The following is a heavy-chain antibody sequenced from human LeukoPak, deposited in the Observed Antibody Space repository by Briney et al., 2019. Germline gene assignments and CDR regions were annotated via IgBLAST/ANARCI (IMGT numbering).Heavy chain of an antibody. V-gene: IGHV3-23*01. Sequence: GGSLRLSCAASGFTVSSNYMSWVRQAPGKGLEWVSAISGSGGSTYYADSVKGRFTISRDNSKNTLYLQMNSLRAEDTAVYYCAKDRGYSSGPFDYWGQGTLVTVSS. J-gene: IGHJ4*02. CDR1: GFTVSSNY. D-gene: IGHD6-19*01. CDR2: ISGSGGST. CDR3: AKDRGYSSGPFDY.